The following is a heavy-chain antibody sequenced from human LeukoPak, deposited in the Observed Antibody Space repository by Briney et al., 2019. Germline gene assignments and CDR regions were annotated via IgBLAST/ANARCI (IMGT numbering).Heavy chain of an antibody. CDR3: ARIHCSSTSCYPGDAFDI. Sequence: AGSLRLSCAASGFTVSRNYMSWVRQAPGKGLEWDSVIYSGGSTYYADSVKGRFTISRDNSKNTLYLQMNSLRAEDTAVYYCARIHCSSTSCYPGDAFDIRGQGTMVTVSS. CDR2: IYSGGST. D-gene: IGHD2-2*01. CDR1: GFTVSRNY. V-gene: IGHV3-66*01. J-gene: IGHJ3*02.